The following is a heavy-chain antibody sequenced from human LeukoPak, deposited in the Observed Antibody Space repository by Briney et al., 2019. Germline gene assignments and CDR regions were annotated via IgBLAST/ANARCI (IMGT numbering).Heavy chain of an antibody. D-gene: IGHD6-13*01. J-gene: IGHJ6*02. CDR1: GGTFSSYA. Sequence: SVKVSCKASGGTFSSYAISWVRQAPGQGLEWMGRIIPILGIANYAQKFQGRVTITADKSTSTAYMELSSLRSEDTAVYFCQAQPSGYSSSWAPYYYYGMDVWGQGATVTVSS. V-gene: IGHV1-69*04. CDR3: QAQPSGYSSSWAPYYYYGMDV. CDR2: IIPILGIA.